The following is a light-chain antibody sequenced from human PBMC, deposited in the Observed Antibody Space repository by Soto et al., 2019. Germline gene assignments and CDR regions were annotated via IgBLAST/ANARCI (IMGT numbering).Light chain of an antibody. CDR2: EVS. J-gene: IGLJ1*01. CDR1: SSDFGSYNL. Sequence: QSVLTQPASVSGSPGQSITISCTGTSSDFGSYNLVSWYQQHPGKAPKLMIYEVSKRPSGVSNRFSGSKSGNTASLTISGLQAEDEADYYCCSYASSSTYVFGTGTKVTVL. CDR3: CSYASSSTYV. V-gene: IGLV2-23*02.